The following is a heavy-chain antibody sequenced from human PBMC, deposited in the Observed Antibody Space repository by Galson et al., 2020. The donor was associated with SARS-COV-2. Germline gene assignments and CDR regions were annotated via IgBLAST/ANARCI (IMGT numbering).Heavy chain of an antibody. CDR2: IYSGGST. D-gene: IGHD6-6*01. J-gene: IGHJ6*02. V-gene: IGHV3-53*01. Sequence: GGSLRLSCAASGFTVSSNYMSWVRQAPGKGLEWVSVIYSGGSTYYADSVKGRFTISRDNSKNTLYLQMNSLRAEDTAVYYCARDQVLYSSSSVYYYYGMDVWGQGTTVTVSS. CDR1: GFTVSSNY. CDR3: ARDQVLYSSSSVYYYYGMDV.